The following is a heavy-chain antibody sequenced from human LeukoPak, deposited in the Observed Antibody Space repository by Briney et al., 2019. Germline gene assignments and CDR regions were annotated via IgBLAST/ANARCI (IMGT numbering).Heavy chain of an antibody. V-gene: IGHV4-39*01. CDR1: GDSISSSSSY. Sequence: SGTLSLTCSVSGDSISSSSSYWGWIRQPPGKGLEWIGSIYYSGSTYYNTSLKSRVTISVDTSKNQFSLKLSSVTAADTAVYYCARLHRSGSYNWFDPWGQGTLVTVSS. D-gene: IGHD3-10*01. CDR3: ARLHRSGSYNWFDP. J-gene: IGHJ5*02. CDR2: IYYSGST.